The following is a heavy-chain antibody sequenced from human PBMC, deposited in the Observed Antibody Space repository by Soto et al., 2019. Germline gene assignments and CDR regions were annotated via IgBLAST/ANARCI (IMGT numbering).Heavy chain of an antibody. CDR2: ISGSGAGT. J-gene: IGHJ4*02. CDR3: AKGGVVAATLVDY. Sequence: ESGGGLVQPGGSLRLSCAASGFTFNNYAMSWVRQAPGKGLEWVSGISGSGAGTYYPDSVKGRFTISRDNSKNTLYLQMNSLRAEDTAVYYCAKGGVVAATLVDYWGQGTLVTVSS. D-gene: IGHD2-15*01. V-gene: IGHV3-23*01. CDR1: GFTFNNYA.